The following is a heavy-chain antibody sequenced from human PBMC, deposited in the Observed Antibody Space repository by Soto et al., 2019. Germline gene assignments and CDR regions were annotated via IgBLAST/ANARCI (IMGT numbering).Heavy chain of an antibody. Sequence: SVKVSCKASGGTFSSYAISWVRQAPGQGLEWMGGIIPIFGTANYAQKFQGRVTITADESTSTAYMELSSLRSEDTAVYYCARDTRKGYCSSTSCYTLWFDPWGQGTLVTVSS. CDR3: ARDTRKGYCSSTSCYTLWFDP. J-gene: IGHJ5*02. D-gene: IGHD2-2*02. CDR2: IIPIFGTA. V-gene: IGHV1-69*13. CDR1: GGTFSSYA.